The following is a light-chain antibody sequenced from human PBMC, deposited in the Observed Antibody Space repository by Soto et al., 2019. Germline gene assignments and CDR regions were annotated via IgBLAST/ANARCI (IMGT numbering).Light chain of an antibody. Sequence: EIVMTESPATLSVSPGESATLCGRASQSVSRNLAWYQQKPGQPPRLLIYDASTRATGVPARFGGSGSGTEFTLTISGLQSEDFAVYYCQQYGDWPPDTFGQGTKVDIK. CDR2: DAS. CDR3: QQYGDWPPDT. J-gene: IGKJ2*01. V-gene: IGKV3-15*01. CDR1: QSVSRN.